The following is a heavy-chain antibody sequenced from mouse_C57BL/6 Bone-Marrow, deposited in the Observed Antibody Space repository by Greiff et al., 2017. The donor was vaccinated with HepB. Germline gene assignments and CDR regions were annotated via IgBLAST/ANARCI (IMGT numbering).Heavy chain of an antibody. CDR3: AILRQLRLPAWFAY. J-gene: IGHJ3*01. Sequence: QVQLKQPGAELVKPGASVKVSCKASGYTFTSYWMHWVKQRPGQGLEWIGRIHPSDSDTNYNQKFKGKATLTVDKSSSTAYMQLSSLTSEDSAVYYCAILRQLRLPAWFAYWGQGTLVTVSA. CDR1: GYTFTSYW. V-gene: IGHV1-74*01. D-gene: IGHD3-2*02. CDR2: IHPSDSDT.